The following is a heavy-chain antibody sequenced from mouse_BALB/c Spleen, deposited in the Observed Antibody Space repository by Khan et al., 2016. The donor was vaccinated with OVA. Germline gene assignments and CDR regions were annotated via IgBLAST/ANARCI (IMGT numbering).Heavy chain of an antibody. V-gene: IGHV5-6-4*01. CDR2: ISSGGTYT. CDR1: GFSFSSYS. CDR3: TRHRVSYGTNPYFDY. D-gene: IGHD1-1*01. J-gene: IGHJ2*01. Sequence: EVQVVESGGGLVRPGGSLKLSCAASGFSFSSYSMSWVRQTPEKRLEWVATISSGGTYTYYPESVKGRFTISRDNAKNTLYLQMRCLKSEETAMFYCTRHRVSYGTNPYFDYWGQGTTLTVSS.